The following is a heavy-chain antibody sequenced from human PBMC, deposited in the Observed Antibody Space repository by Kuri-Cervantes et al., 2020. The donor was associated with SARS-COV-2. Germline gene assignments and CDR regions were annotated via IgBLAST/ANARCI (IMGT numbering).Heavy chain of an antibody. D-gene: IGHD6-19*01. CDR2: INPSGCST. V-gene: IGHV1-46*01. CDR1: GYTFTSYY. CDR3: ARESRGSNEQWPGDY. Sequence: ASVKVSCKSSGYTFTSYYMHWVRQAPGQGLEWMGIINPSGCSTSYAQKFQGRVTMTRDTSTSTVYMELSSLRSEDTAVYYCARESRGSNEQWPGDYWGQGTLVTVSS. J-gene: IGHJ4*02.